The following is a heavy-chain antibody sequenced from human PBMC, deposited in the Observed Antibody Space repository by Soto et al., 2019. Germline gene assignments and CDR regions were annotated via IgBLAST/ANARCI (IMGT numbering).Heavy chain of an antibody. D-gene: IGHD3-22*01. CDR2: IMPIFGSA. V-gene: IGHV1-69*13. J-gene: IGHJ4*02. CDR3: ARQFDSDTSGYYYAY. CDR1: GGTFSTNT. Sequence: SVKVSCKASGGTFSTNTISWVRQAPGQGLEWMGGIMPIFGSANYAQKFQGRVTITADEYTRTVYMELSRLRSEDTAVYYCARQFDSDTSGYYYAYWGQGTLVTVSS.